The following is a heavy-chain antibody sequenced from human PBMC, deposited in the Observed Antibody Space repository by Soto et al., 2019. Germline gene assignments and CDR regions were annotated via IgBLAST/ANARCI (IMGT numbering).Heavy chain of an antibody. Sequence: GGSLRLSCAASGFTFSSYGMHWVRQAPGKGLEWVAVIWYDGSNKYYADSVKGRFTISRDNSKNTLYLQMNSLRAEDTAVYYCARGGSSWYYYYYGMDVWGQGTTVTVS. J-gene: IGHJ6*01. D-gene: IGHD6-13*01. CDR3: ARGGSSWYYYYYGMDV. CDR1: GFTFSSYG. V-gene: IGHV3-33*01. CDR2: IWYDGSNK.